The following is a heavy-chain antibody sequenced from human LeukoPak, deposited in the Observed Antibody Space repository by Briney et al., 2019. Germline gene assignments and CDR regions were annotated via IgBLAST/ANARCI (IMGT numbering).Heavy chain of an antibody. V-gene: IGHV4-39*01. Sequence: SETLSLTCTVSGDSISSSSYYWGWIRQPPGKGLEWIGSIYYSGSTYYNPSLKSRVTISVDTSKNQFSLKLSSVTAADTAAYSCASHDFWSGYPKFDYWGQGTLVTVSS. J-gene: IGHJ4*02. CDR1: GDSISSSSYY. CDR3: ASHDFWSGYPKFDY. CDR2: IYYSGST. D-gene: IGHD3-3*01.